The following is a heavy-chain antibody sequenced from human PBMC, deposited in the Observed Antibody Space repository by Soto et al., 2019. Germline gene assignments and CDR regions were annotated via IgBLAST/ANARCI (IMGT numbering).Heavy chain of an antibody. V-gene: IGHV3-33*01. J-gene: IGHJ4*02. CDR1: VASRNG. Sequence: QVQLVESGGGVVQPGTSLRLSCAGSVASRNGMHWVRQAPGKGLEWVAVIWFDGSKKYYADSVEGRFTISRDDSKNTVYLQMNSLRVEDTAVYYCVRDPGTVTTGYYFDYWGQGTLVTVSS. D-gene: IGHD4-17*01. CDR2: IWFDGSKK. CDR3: VRDPGTVTTGYYFDY.